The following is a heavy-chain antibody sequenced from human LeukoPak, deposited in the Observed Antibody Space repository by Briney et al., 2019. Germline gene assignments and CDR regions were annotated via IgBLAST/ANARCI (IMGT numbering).Heavy chain of an antibody. D-gene: IGHD3/OR15-3a*01. V-gene: IGHV1-69*15. CDR3: ARTAEGYFLTGYYYDY. J-gene: IGHJ4*02. Sequence: GSSVKVSCKASGGTFSSYAISWVRQAPGQGLEWMGRIIPIFGTANYAQKFQGRVTITADESTSTAYMELSSLRSEDTAVYYCARTAEGYFLTGYYYDYWGQGTLVTVSS. CDR2: IIPIFGTA. CDR1: GGTFSSYA.